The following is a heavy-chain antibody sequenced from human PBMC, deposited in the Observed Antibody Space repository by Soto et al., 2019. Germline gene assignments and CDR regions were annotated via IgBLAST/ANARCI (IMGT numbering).Heavy chain of an antibody. J-gene: IGHJ6*03. V-gene: IGHV4-31*03. CDR3: AREGPLEEQQLVHLPYYYYYMDV. CDR1: GGSISSGGYY. CDR2: IYYSGST. Sequence: SETLSLTCTVSGGSISSGGYYWSWIRQHPGKGLEWIGYIYYSGSTYYNPSLKSRVTISVDTSKNQFSLKLSSVTAADTAVYYCAREGPLEEQQLVHLPYYYYYMDVWGKGTTVTVSS. D-gene: IGHD6-13*01.